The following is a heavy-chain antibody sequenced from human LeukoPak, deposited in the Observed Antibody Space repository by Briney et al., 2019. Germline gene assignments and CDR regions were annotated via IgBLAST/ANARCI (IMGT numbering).Heavy chain of an antibody. J-gene: IGHJ4*02. V-gene: IGHV5-51*01. CDR2: IYPGGSET. CDR1: GYSFSNYW. Sequence: GESLKISCQGFGYSFSNYWIGWVRQMPGKGLEWMGIIYPGGSETRYDPSFQGQVTISADRSTSTAYLQWSSLRASDTAMYYCARASRDGYNQNFDHWGQGTLVTVSS. D-gene: IGHD5-24*01. CDR3: ARASRDGYNQNFDH.